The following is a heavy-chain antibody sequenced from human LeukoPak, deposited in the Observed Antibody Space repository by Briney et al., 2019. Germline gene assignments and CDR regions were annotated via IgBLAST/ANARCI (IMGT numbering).Heavy chain of an antibody. V-gene: IGHV4-34*01. CDR2: INHSGST. D-gene: IGHD2-2*01. J-gene: IGHJ6*04. CDR3: ARVRYCSSASCP. Sequence: SETLSLTCAVYGGSFSTYYWSWIRQPPGKGLEWIGEINHSGSTNYYPSLKRRVSISLDTSKNQFSLKLRSVTAADTAVYYCARVRYCSSASCPWGKGTTVTVSS. CDR1: GGSFSTYY.